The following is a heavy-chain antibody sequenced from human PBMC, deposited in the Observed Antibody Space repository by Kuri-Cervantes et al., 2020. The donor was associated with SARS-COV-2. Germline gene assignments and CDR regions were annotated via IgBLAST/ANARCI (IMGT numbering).Heavy chain of an antibody. CDR3: ALGTTGTDYGMDV. V-gene: IGHV4-34*01. Sequence: SETLSLTCAVYGGSFSGYYWSWIRQPPGKGLEWIGEINHSGSTNYNPSLKSRVTISVDTSKNQFSLKLSSVTAADTAVYYCALGTTGTDYGMDVWGQGTTVTVSS. CDR1: GGSFSGYY. D-gene: IGHD1-1*01. CDR2: INHSGST. J-gene: IGHJ6*02.